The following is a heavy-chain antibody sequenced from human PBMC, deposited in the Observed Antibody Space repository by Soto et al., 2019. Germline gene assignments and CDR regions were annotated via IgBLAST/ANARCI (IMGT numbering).Heavy chain of an antibody. V-gene: IGHV3-23*01. CDR1: GFTFSSYA. CDR3: AKYAAILGYCSGGSCYGPDAFDI. CDR2: ISGSGGST. Sequence: SGGSLRLSCAASGFTFSSYAMSWVRQAPGKGLEWVSAISGSGGSTYYAESVKGRFTISRDNSKNTLYLQKNSQRAEDMAVYYCAKYAAILGYCSGGSCYGPDAFDIWGQGTMVTVSS. D-gene: IGHD2-15*01. J-gene: IGHJ3*02.